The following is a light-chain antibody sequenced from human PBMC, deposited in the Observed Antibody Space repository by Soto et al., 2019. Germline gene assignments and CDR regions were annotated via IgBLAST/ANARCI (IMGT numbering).Light chain of an antibody. V-gene: IGLV4-60*02. J-gene: IGLJ2*01. Sequence: QPVLTQSSSASASLGSSVKLTCTLSSRHSSYIIAWHQQQPGKAPRYLMKLEGSGSYNKGSGVPDRFSGSSSGADRYLTIANLQFEEEANYYCETWDSNTRVFGGGTKLTVL. CDR2: LEGSGSY. CDR1: SRHSSYI. CDR3: ETWDSNTRV.